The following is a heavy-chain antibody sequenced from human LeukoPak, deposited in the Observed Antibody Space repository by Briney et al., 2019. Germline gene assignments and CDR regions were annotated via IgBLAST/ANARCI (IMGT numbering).Heavy chain of an antibody. Sequence: SETLSLTCAVYGGSLSGYYWSWIRQPPGKGLEWIGEINHSGSTNYNPSLKSRVTISVDTSKNQFSLKLSSVTAADTAVYYCARGPQRRSGPTRFDYWGQGTLVTVSS. CDR2: INHSGST. CDR1: GGSLSGYY. J-gene: IGHJ4*02. D-gene: IGHD6-19*01. CDR3: ARGPQRRSGPTRFDY. V-gene: IGHV4-34*01.